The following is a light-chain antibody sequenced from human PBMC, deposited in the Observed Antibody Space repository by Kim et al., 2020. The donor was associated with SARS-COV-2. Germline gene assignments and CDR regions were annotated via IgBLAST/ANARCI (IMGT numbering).Light chain of an antibody. CDR3: QQSYFTPPT. CDR2: AAS. V-gene: IGKV1-39*01. J-gene: IGKJ2*01. Sequence: DVQMTQSPSSLSASVGDRVTITCRASQSISTYLNWYQQKPGKAHKLLIYAASRLQSGVPSMFSGSGSGTDFTLTISSLQPEDFATYFCQQSYFTPPTFGQGTKLEI. CDR1: QSISTY.